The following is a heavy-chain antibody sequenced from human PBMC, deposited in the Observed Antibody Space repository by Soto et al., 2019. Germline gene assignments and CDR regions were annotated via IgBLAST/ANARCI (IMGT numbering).Heavy chain of an antibody. V-gene: IGHV1-18*01. J-gene: IGHJ6*02. CDR1: GYTFTSYG. Sequence: GASVKVSCKASGYTFTSYGISWVRQAPGQGLEWMGWISAYNGNTNYAQKLQGRVTMTTDTSTSTAYMELRSLRSDDTAVYYCARGRVTIFGVVILTRGYYYGMDVWGQGTTVTVS. CDR2: ISAYNGNT. CDR3: ARGRVTIFGVVILTRGYYYGMDV. D-gene: IGHD3-3*01.